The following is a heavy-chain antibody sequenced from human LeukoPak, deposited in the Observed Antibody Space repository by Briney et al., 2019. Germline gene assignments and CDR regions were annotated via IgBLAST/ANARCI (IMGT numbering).Heavy chain of an antibody. J-gene: IGHJ4*02. V-gene: IGHV3-7*01. D-gene: IGHD3-22*01. CDR1: GFTFSSYW. CDR2: IKQDGSEK. Sequence: GGSLRLSCAASGFTFSSYWMSWARQAPGKGLEWVANIKQDGSEKYYVDSVKGRFTISRDNAKNSLYLQMNSLRAEDTAVYYCARDRGYYYDSSGYYYYYWGQGTLVTVSS. CDR3: ARDRGYYYDSSGYYYYY.